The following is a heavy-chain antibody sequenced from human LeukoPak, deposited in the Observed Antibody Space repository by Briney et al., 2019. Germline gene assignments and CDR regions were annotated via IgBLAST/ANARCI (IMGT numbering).Heavy chain of an antibody. Sequence: GGSLRLSCAASGFILSNYRMNWVRQAPGKGLEWVAFIRYDGSNKYYADSVKGRFTISRDNSKNTLYLQMNSLRAEDTAVYYCAKDEYSSSWGVDYWGQGTLVTVSS. CDR3: AKDEYSSSWGVDY. J-gene: IGHJ4*02. CDR2: IRYDGSNK. D-gene: IGHD6-13*01. CDR1: GFILSNYR. V-gene: IGHV3-30*02.